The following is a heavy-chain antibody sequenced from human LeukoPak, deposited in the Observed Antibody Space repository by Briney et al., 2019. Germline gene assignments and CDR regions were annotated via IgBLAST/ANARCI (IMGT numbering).Heavy chain of an antibody. D-gene: IGHD3-3*01. CDR1: GFTFSSYS. V-gene: IGHV3-48*01. CDR2: ISTGSSTI. Sequence: PGGSLRLTCAASGFTFSSYSMNLVRQAPGKGLEWVSYISTGSSTIYYADSVKGRFTISRDNAKNSLYLQMNSLSAEDTAVYYCARERTEFWSGYSSGYFDYWGQGTLVTVSS. CDR3: ARERTEFWSGYSSGYFDY. J-gene: IGHJ4*02.